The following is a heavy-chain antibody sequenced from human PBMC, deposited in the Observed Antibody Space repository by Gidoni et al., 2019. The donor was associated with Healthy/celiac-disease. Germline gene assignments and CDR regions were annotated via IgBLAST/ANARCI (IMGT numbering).Heavy chain of an antibody. CDR3: ARGTEDSGFDY. V-gene: IGHV4-34*01. J-gene: IGHJ4*02. D-gene: IGHD2-15*01. Sequence: QVQLQQWGAGLLKPSETLSLICAVYGGSFSGYYWSWIRQPPGKGLEWIGEINHSGSTNYNPSLKSRVTISVDTSKNQFSLKLSSVTAADTAVYYCARGTEDSGFDYWGQGTLVTVSS. CDR1: GGSFSGYY. CDR2: INHSGST.